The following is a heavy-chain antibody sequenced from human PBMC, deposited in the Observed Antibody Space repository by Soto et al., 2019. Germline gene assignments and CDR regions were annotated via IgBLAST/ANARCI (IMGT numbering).Heavy chain of an antibody. V-gene: IGHV4-34*01. J-gene: IGHJ4*02. Sequence: SQTLSLTCAVYGGSFSGYYWSWIRQPPGKGLELIGVINHSGSTKYDPSLKSRVTISVDTSKNQFSLKLSSVTAADTAVYYCARRSYDYVWGSYRYSPHYFDYWGQGTLVTVS. CDR1: GGSFSGYY. CDR2: INHSGST. D-gene: IGHD3-16*02. CDR3: ARRSYDYVWGSYRYSPHYFDY.